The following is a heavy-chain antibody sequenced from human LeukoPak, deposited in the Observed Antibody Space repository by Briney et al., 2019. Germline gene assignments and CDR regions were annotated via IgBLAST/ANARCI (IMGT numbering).Heavy chain of an antibody. J-gene: IGHJ5*02. D-gene: IGHD3-10*01. CDR3: VRDGEGVAISVNYWFDP. V-gene: IGHV1-8*02. CDR1: GGTFSSYD. CDR2: MNPNTGDT. Sequence: ASVKVSCKASGGTFSSYDINWVRQASGQGLEWMGWMNPNTGDTGYAQRFQGRVTMTRDTSISTAYMELRGLRSEDTAIYYCVRDGEGVAISVNYWFDPWGQGTLVTVSS.